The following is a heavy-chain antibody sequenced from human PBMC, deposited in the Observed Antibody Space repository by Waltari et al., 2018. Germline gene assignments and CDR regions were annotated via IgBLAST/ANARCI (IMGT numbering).Heavy chain of an antibody. CDR3: TSWRVVAGTGWFDS. CDR1: GFSFSTHD. V-gene: IGHV3-23*01. D-gene: IGHD2-15*01. Sequence: EVQLLASGGGLVQPGGSLRLSCAASGFSFSTHDMAWVRPAPGKGRDWVSGIRNSGGNTYYGDSVKGRFAISRDNSRNTLHLQMNGLRAEDTAIYYCTSWRVVAGTGWFDSWGQGTLVTVSS. CDR2: IRNSGGNT. J-gene: IGHJ5*01.